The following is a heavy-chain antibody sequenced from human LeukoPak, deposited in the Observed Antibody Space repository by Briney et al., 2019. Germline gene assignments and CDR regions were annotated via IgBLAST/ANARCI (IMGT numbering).Heavy chain of an antibody. CDR1: GYTFTGYY. CDR3: AREVEDTAMVTGYFDY. D-gene: IGHD5-18*01. J-gene: IGHJ4*02. V-gene: IGHV1-2*02. CDR2: INPNSGGT. Sequence: ASVKVSCKASGYTFTGYYMHWVRQAPGQGLEWMGWINPNSGGTNYAQKFQGRVTMTRDTSISTACMELSRLRSDDTAVYYCAREVEDTAMVTGYFDYWGQGTLVTVSS.